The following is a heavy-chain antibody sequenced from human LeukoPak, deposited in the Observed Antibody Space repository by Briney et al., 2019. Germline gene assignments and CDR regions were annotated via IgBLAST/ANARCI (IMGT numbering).Heavy chain of an antibody. CDR2: IYYSGST. J-gene: IGHJ5*02. V-gene: IGHV4-39*01. Sequence: SETLSLTCTVSGGSISSSSYYWGWIRQPPGKGLEWIGSIYYSGSTYYNPSLKSRVTISVDTSKNQFSLKLSSVTAADTAVHYCASANGSGSYYNVGWFDPWGQGTLVTVSS. D-gene: IGHD3-10*01. CDR1: GGSISSSSYY. CDR3: ASANGSGSYYNVGWFDP.